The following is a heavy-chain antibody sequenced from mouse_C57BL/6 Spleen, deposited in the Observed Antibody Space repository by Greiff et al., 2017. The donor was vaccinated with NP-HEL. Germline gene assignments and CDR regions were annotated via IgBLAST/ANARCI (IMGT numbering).Heavy chain of an antibody. CDR2: INPSSGYT. CDR1: GYTFTSYT. J-gene: IGHJ3*01. Sequence: VQLQQSGAELARPGASVKMSCKASGYTFTSYTMHWVKQRPGQGLEWIGYINPSSGYTKYNQKFKDKATLTADKSSSTAYMQLSSLTSEDSAVYYCARWGYGSSPFAYWGQGTLVTVSA. V-gene: IGHV1-4*01. D-gene: IGHD1-1*01. CDR3: ARWGYGSSPFAY.